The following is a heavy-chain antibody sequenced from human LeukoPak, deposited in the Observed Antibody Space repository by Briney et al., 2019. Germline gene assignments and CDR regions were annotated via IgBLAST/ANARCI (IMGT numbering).Heavy chain of an antibody. D-gene: IGHD5-24*01. CDR2: ISTSSSYK. J-gene: IGHJ4*02. V-gene: IGHV3-21*01. CDR3: ARDLEDFNNYGEMAI. CDR1: GFTFSSYT. Sequence: GGSLRLSCAVSGFTFSSYTMNWVRQAPGKGLEWVSTISTSSSYKYYADSVKGRFTISRDNAKNSLYLQMNSLRAEDTAIYYCARDLEDFNNYGEMAIWGQGALVTVSS.